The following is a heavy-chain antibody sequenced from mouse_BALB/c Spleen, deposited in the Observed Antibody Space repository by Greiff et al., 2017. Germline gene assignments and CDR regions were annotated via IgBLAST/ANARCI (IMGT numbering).Heavy chain of an antibody. CDR3: ARGALLRLRGAMDY. CDR1: GYTFSSYW. CDR2: ILPGSGST. J-gene: IGHJ4*01. V-gene: IGHV1-9*01. D-gene: IGHD1-2*01. Sequence: VQLQQSGAELMKPGASVKISCKATGYTFSSYWIEWVKQRPGHGLEWIGEILPGSGSTNYNEKFKGKATFTADTSSNTAYMQLSSLTSEDSAVYYCARGALLRLRGAMDYWGQGTSVTVSS.